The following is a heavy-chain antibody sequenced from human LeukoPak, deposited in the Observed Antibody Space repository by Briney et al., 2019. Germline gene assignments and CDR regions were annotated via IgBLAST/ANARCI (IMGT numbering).Heavy chain of an antibody. CDR3: ARTGYSSGWIFDY. CDR2: IYYSGST. V-gene: IGHV4-59*01. CDR1: GGSISSYY. J-gene: IGHJ4*02. D-gene: IGHD6-19*01. Sequence: SETLSLTCTVSGGSISSYYWSWIRQPPGKGLEWIGYIYYSGSTNYNPSLKSRVTISVDMSKNQFSLKLSSVTAADTAVYYCARTGYSSGWIFDYWGQGTLVTVSS.